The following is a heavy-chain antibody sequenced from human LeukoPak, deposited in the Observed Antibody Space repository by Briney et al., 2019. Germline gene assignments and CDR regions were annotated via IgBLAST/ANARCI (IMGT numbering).Heavy chain of an antibody. CDR2: INPNSGGT. D-gene: IGHD3-22*01. CDR3: AREYYYDTRDDAFDI. Sequence: ASVKVSCKASGYSLTGFYIHWVRQAPGQGLEWMGRINPNSGGTNYAQKFQGRVTMTRDTSISTAYMELSRLRFDDTAVYYCAREYYYDTRDDAFDIWGQGTMVTVSS. V-gene: IGHV1-2*06. CDR1: GYSLTGFY. J-gene: IGHJ3*02.